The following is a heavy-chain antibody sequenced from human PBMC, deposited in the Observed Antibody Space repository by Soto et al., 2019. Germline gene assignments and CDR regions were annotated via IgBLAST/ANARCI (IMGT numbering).Heavy chain of an antibody. V-gene: IGHV3-30-3*01. CDR1: GFTFSSYT. CDR2: ISYDGSSK. CDR3: ARARDGYNYLDY. D-gene: IGHD5-12*01. J-gene: IGHJ4*02. Sequence: GGSLRLSCAASGFTFSSYTMHWVRQAPGKGLEWVAVISYDGSSKYFADSVKGRFTISRDNSKSTLYLQMNSLRAEDTAVYYCARARDGYNYLDYWGQGTLVTVPQ.